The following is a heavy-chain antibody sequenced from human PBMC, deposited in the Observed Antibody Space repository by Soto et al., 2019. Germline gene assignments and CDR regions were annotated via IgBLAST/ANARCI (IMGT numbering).Heavy chain of an antibody. J-gene: IGHJ5*02. CDR3: AKAEFDP. CDR1: GFTFSSYG. CDR2: ISYDGSNK. Sequence: GGSLRLSCAASGFTFSSYGMHWVRQAPGKGLEWVAVISYDGSNKYYADSVKGRFTISRDNSKNTLYLQMNSLRAEDTAVYYCAKAEFDPWGQGTLVTVSS. V-gene: IGHV3-30*18.